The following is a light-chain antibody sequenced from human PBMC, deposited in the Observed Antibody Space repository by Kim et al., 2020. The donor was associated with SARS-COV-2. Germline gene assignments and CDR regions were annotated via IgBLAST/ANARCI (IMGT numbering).Light chain of an antibody. CDR2: DVS. CDR3: SSYTSISTYV. CDR1: SSDVGRYNY. J-gene: IGLJ1*01. Sequence: QSALTQPASVSGSPGQSITISCTGTSSDVGRYNYVSWYQQHPGKAPKVMIYDVSDRPSGVSNRFSGSKSGNTASLTISGLQAEDEADYYCSSYTSISTYVFGTGTKVTVL. V-gene: IGLV2-14*03.